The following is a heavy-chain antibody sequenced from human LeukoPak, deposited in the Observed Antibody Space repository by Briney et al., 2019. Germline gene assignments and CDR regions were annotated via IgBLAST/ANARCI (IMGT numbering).Heavy chain of an antibody. Sequence: GWSLRLSCAASGFTFSTYAMSWVRQAPGKGLEWVSAISGSGGTTYYADSVKGRFTISRDNSYNTVSLQMNGLRDEDTGVYYCAKGLKTGVGPYMGYHYYMDVWGKGATVTVSS. D-gene: IGHD3-16*01. J-gene: IGHJ6*03. CDR1: GFTFSTYA. CDR3: AKGLKTGVGPYMGYHYYMDV. V-gene: IGHV3-23*01. CDR2: ISGSGGTT.